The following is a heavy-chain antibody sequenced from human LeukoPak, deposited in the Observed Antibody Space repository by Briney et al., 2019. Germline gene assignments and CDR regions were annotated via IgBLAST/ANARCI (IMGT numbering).Heavy chain of an antibody. V-gene: IGHV4-59*01. J-gene: IGHJ5*02. CDR3: ARGGYYGSGNDFRFDP. CDR2: IYYSWST. D-gene: IGHD3-10*01. Sequence: PSETLSLTCIVSGGFIISYYWSWLRPPPGKELEWIGYIYYSWSTNYKPSGMSRVTISVVTSKNQFSLKLSSVTAADTAVYYCARGGYYGSGNDFRFDPWGQGTLVTVSS. CDR1: GGFIISYY.